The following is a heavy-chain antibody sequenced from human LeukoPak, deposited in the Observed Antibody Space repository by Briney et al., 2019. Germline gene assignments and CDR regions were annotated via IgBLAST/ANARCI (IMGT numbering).Heavy chain of an antibody. CDR3: ASQSGAAASSDY. D-gene: IGHD6-13*01. CDR1: GGSFSGYY. CDR2: INHSGST. J-gene: IGHJ4*02. V-gene: IGHV4-34*01. Sequence: SETLSLTCAVYGGSFSGYYWSWIRQPPGEGLEWIGEINHSGSTNYNPSLKSRVTISVDTSKNQFSLKLSSVTAADTAVYYCASQSGAAASSDYWGQGTLVTVSS.